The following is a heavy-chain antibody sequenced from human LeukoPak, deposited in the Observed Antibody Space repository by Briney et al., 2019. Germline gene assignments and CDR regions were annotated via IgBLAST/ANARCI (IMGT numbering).Heavy chain of an antibody. D-gene: IGHD3-22*01. V-gene: IGHV2-5*02. Sequence: SGPTLVKPTQTLTLTCTFSGFSLSTSGVGVGWIRQPPGKALEWLALIYWDDDKRYSPSLKTRLTITKDTSKNQVVLTLTNMDPVDTATYYCAHEVWDYDSSGYIKGLYFDYWGQGTLVTVSS. CDR2: IYWDDDK. CDR1: GFSLSTSGVG. CDR3: AHEVWDYDSSGYIKGLYFDY. J-gene: IGHJ4*02.